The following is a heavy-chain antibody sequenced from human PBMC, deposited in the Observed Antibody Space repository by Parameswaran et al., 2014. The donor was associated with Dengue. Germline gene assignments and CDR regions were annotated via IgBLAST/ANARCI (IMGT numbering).Heavy chain of an antibody. Sequence: VRQMPGKGLEWVSAISGSGGSTYYADSVKGRFTISRDNSKNTLYLQMNSLRAEDTAVYYCATKGRGSGWYHGVVDYFDYWGQGTLVTVSS. D-gene: IGHD6-19*01. J-gene: IGHJ4*02. CDR2: ISGSGGST. V-gene: IGHV3-23*01. CDR3: ATKGRGSGWYHGVVDYFDY.